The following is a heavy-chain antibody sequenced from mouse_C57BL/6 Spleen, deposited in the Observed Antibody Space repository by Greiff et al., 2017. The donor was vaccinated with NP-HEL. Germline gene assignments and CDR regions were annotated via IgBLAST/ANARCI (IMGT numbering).Heavy chain of an antibody. Sequence: VQLQQSGAELVKPGASVKMSCKASGYTFTSYWITWVKQRPGQGLEWIGDIYPGSGSTNYNEKFKSKATLTVDTSSSTAYMQLSSLTSEDSAVYYCARSHTTVVAYYLDYWGQGTTLTVSS. V-gene: IGHV1-55*01. D-gene: IGHD1-1*01. J-gene: IGHJ2*01. CDR2: IYPGSGST. CDR1: GYTFTSYW. CDR3: ARSHTTVVAYYLDY.